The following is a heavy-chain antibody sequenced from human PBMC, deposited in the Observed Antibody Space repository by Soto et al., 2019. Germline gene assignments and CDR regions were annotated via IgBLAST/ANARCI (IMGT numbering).Heavy chain of an antibody. V-gene: IGHV4-38-2*02. Sequence: SETLSLTCAVSDYSISSGYYWGWIRQPTGKGLEWIGSIYRSGSTYYNPSLKSRVTISVDTSKNQFSLKLSSVTAADTAVYHCAREKSIAARPEDWFDPWGQGTLVTVSS. CDR1: DYSISSGYY. CDR3: AREKSIAARPEDWFDP. D-gene: IGHD6-6*01. J-gene: IGHJ5*02. CDR2: IYRSGST.